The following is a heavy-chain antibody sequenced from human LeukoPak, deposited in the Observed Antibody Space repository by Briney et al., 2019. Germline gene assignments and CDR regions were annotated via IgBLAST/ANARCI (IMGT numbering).Heavy chain of an antibody. CDR2: IYWNDDK. D-gene: IGHD3-22*01. CDR1: GFSLSTSGVG. J-gene: IGHJ4*02. Sequence: KESGPTLVRPTQTLTLTCTFSGFSLSTSGVGVGWIRQPPGKALEWLARIYWNDDKRYSPYLKSRLTITKDTSKNQVVLTMTNMDPVDTATYYCAHTYEYYDSSGPPVYFDYWGQGTLVTVSS. V-gene: IGHV2-5*01. CDR3: AHTYEYYDSSGPPVYFDY.